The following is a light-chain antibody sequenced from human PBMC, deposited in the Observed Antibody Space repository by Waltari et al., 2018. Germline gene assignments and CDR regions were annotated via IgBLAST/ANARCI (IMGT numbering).Light chain of an antibody. CDR3: LQDYNYPWT. Sequence: AIQMTQSPSSLSASVGDKVTITCRASQGIRYDLGWYQQKPGKAPKLLIYAASSLQSGVPSRFSGGRAGTEFTLTISSLQPEDFATYYCLQDYNYPWTFGQGTKVEIK. CDR1: QGIRYD. J-gene: IGKJ1*01. CDR2: AAS. V-gene: IGKV1-6*01.